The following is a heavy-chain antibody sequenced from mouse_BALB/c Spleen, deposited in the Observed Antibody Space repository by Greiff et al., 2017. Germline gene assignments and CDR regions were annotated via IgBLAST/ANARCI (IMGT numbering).Heavy chain of an antibody. CDR2: IDPSDSYT. Sequence: QVQLKQPGAELVKPGASVKLSCKASGYTFTSYWMHWVKQRPGQGLEWIGEIDPSDSYTNYNQKFKGKATLTVDKSSSTAYMQLSSLTSEDSAVYYCARSGYDYGGYAMDYWGQGTSVTVSS. CDR3: ARSGYDYGGYAMDY. V-gene: IGHV1-69*02. J-gene: IGHJ4*01. CDR1: GYTFTSYW. D-gene: IGHD2-4*01.